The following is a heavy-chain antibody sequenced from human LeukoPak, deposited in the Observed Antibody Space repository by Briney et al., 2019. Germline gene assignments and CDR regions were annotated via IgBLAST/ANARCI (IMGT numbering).Heavy chain of an antibody. D-gene: IGHD3-10*01. CDR3: ARDHGSGSFSGYYYYMDV. CDR2: INHSGST. J-gene: IGHJ6*03. CDR1: GGSFSGYY. Sequence: SETLSLTCAVYGGSFSGYYWSWIRQPPGKGLEWIGEINHSGSTNYNPSLKSGATISVNTSKNQFSLKLSSVTAADTAVYYCARDHGSGSFSGYYYYMDVWGKGTRSPSP. V-gene: IGHV4-34*01.